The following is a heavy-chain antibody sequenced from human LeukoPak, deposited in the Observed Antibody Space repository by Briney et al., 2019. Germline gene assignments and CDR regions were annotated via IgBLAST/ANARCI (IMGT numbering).Heavy chain of an antibody. Sequence: SETLSLTCTVSGGSISSYYWSWIRQPPGKGLEWIGYIYYSGSTNYTPSLKIRVTISVDTSKNQFSLKLSSVTAADTAVYYCARTLGYCSSTSCPDAFDIWGQGTMVTVSS. J-gene: IGHJ3*02. CDR1: GGSISSYY. D-gene: IGHD2-2*01. CDR2: IYYSGST. CDR3: ARTLGYCSSTSCPDAFDI. V-gene: IGHV4-59*01.